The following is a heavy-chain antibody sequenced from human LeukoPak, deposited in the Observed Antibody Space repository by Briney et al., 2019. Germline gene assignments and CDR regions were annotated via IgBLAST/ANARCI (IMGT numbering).Heavy chain of an antibody. J-gene: IGHJ6*03. D-gene: IGHD3-9*01. CDR1: GFTFDDYA. V-gene: IGHV3-9*01. CDR3: ARANDNYYYYYMDV. Sequence: GGSLRLSCAASGFTFDDYAMHWVRQAPGKGLEWVSGISWNSGTIGYADSVKGRFTISRDNAKNSLYLQMNSLRAEDTAVYYCARANDNYYYYYMDVWGKGTTVTISS. CDR2: ISWNSGTI.